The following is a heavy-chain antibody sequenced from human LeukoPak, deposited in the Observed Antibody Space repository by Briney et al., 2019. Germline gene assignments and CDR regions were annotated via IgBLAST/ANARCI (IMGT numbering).Heavy chain of an antibody. J-gene: IGHJ1*01. CDR3: ASYSSGYYYGTETAEYFQH. CDR1: GGSISSGGYS. D-gene: IGHD3-22*01. Sequence: TSQTLSLTCAVSGGSISSGGYSWSWIRQPPGKGLEWIGYIYHSGSTYYNPSLKSRVTISVDRSKNQFSLKLSSVTAADTAVYYCASYSSGYYYGTETAEYFQHRGQGTLVTVSS. V-gene: IGHV4-30-2*01. CDR2: IYHSGST.